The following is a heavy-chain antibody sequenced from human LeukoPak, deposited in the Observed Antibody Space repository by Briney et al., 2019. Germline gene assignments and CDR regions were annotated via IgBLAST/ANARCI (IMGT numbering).Heavy chain of an antibody. Sequence: ASVKVSCKTSGYSFILYGISWVRQAPGQGLEWMGWISAYNGNTNYAQKLQGRVTMTTDTSTSTAYMELRSLRSDDTAVYYCARDLRGILDYWGQGTLVTVSS. CDR3: ARDLRGILDY. CDR2: ISAYNGNT. V-gene: IGHV1-18*01. CDR1: GYSFILYG. J-gene: IGHJ4*02. D-gene: IGHD6-13*01.